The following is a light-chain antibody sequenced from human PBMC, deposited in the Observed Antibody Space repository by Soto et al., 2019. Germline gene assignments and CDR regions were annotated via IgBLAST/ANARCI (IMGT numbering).Light chain of an antibody. V-gene: IGKV3-11*01. Sequence: EIVLTQSPDTLSLSPGERATLSCRASQSVSSYLAWYQQKPGQSPRLLIYDASNRVAGIPARFSGSGSGTDFTLTISSLEPEDFAVYYCQQRSNWYTFGQGTKLEI. CDR2: DAS. J-gene: IGKJ2*01. CDR3: QQRSNWYT. CDR1: QSVSSY.